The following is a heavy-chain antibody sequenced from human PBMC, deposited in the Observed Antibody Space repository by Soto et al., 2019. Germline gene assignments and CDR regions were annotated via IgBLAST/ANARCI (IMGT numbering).Heavy chain of an antibody. CDR1: GFTFDDYA. Sequence: DVQLVESGGGLVQPGRSLRLSCAASGFTFDDYAMHWVRQAPGKGLEWVSGISWNSGSIGYADSVKGRFPISRDNAKNSLYLQMNSLRAEDTALYYCAKGLGYCSSTSCSHYYYYMDVWCKGPTVTVSS. CDR3: AKGLGYCSSTSCSHYYYYMDV. J-gene: IGHJ6*03. V-gene: IGHV3-9*01. CDR2: ISWNSGSI. D-gene: IGHD2-2*01.